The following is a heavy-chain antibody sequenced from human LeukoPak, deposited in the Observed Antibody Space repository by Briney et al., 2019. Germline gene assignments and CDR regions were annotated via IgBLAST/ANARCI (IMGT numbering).Heavy chain of an antibody. CDR3: ARAIVVVVTAPPYWYFDL. Sequence: SETLSLTCTVSGGSISSYYWSWIRQPPGKGLEWIGYIYYSGNTNYNPSLKSRVTISVDTSKNQFSLKLSSVTAADTAVYYCARAIVVVVTAPPYWYFDLWGRGTLVTVSS. V-gene: IGHV4-59*08. J-gene: IGHJ2*01. CDR2: IYYSGNT. D-gene: IGHD2-21*02. CDR1: GGSISSYY.